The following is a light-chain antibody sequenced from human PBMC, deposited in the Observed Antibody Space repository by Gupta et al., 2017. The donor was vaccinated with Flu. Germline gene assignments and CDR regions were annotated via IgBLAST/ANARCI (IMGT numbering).Light chain of an antibody. J-gene: IGLJ1*01. CDR2: EVS. CDR1: SSDVGGYNY. Sequence: QSALTQPASVSGSPGQSITISCTGTSSDVGGYNYVSWYQQHPGKAPKLMIFEVSNRPSGVSNRFSGSKSGNTASLTISGLQAEDEADYYCGSFASSGAYVFGTGAKVTV. CDR3: GSFASSGAYV. V-gene: IGLV2-14*01.